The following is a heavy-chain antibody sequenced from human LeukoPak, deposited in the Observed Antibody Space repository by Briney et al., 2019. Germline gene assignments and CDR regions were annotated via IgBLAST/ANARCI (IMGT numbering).Heavy chain of an antibody. J-gene: IGHJ5*02. D-gene: IGHD6-13*01. CDR3: ARAAAEKTTYNWFDP. Sequence: SETVSLTCTVSGGSISSYYWSWIRQPAGKGLEWIGRIYTSGSTNYNPSLKSRVTMSVDMSKNQFSLKLNSVTAADTAVYYCARAAAEKTTYNWFDPWGPGTLVTVSS. V-gene: IGHV4-4*07. CDR1: GGSISSYY. CDR2: IYTSGST.